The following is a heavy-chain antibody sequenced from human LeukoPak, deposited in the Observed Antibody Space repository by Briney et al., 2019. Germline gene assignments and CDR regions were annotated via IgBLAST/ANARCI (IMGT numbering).Heavy chain of an antibody. D-gene: IGHD3-9*01. V-gene: IGHV1-18*01. CDR3: ARDSTFHDIYAFDI. J-gene: IGHJ3*02. CDR2: ISAYNGNT. Sequence: ASVKVSCKASGYTFTSYGISWVRQAPGQGLEWMGWISAYNGNTNYAQKLQGRVTMTTDTSTSTAYMELRSLRSDDTAVYYCARDSTFHDIYAFDIWGQGTMVTVSS. CDR1: GYTFTSYG.